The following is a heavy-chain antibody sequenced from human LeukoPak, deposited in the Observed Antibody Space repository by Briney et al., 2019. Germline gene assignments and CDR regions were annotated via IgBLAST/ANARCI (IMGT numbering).Heavy chain of an antibody. Sequence: ASVKVSCKVSGYTLTELSMHWVRQAPGKGLEWMGGFDPEDGETIYAQKFQGRVTITRNTSISTAYMELSSLRSEDTAVYYCARGVRRWFDPWGQGTLVTVSP. D-gene: IGHD3-10*01. CDR1: GYTLTELS. J-gene: IGHJ5*02. CDR2: FDPEDGET. CDR3: ARGVRRWFDP. V-gene: IGHV1-24*01.